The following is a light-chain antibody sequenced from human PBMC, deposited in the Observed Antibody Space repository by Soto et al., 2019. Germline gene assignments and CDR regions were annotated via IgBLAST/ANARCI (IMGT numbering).Light chain of an antibody. Sequence: DIQLTQSTSFLSAYVGDRVTITCRASQGISTYLAWYQQKPGKAPKLLIYAASTLESGVPSRFSGSGSGTEFTLTISSLQPEDFATYYCQQLNGRLFTFGPGTKVDLK. CDR3: QQLNGRLFT. J-gene: IGKJ3*01. V-gene: IGKV1-9*01. CDR2: AAS. CDR1: QGISTY.